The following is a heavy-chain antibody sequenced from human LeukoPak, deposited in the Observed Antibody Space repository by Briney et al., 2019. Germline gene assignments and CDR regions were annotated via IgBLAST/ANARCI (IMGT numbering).Heavy chain of an antibody. CDR2: IIPIFGIA. J-gene: IGHJ6*02. Sequence: ASVKVSCTASGGTFTSYAVSWVRQAPGQGLEWMGRIIPIFGIANYAQKFQGRVTITADKSTSTAYMELSSLRSEGTAVYYCARDDRSPNYYYYYGMDVWGQGTTVTVSS. CDR1: GGTFTSYA. V-gene: IGHV1-69*04. CDR3: ARDDRSPNYYYYYGMDV. D-gene: IGHD1-14*01.